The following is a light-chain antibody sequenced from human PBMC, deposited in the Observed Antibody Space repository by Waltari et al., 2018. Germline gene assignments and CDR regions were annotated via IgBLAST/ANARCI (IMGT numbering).Light chain of an antibody. CDR1: QSLLYSSNNKNF. J-gene: IGKJ4*01. V-gene: IGKV4-1*01. CDR3: QQYYSAPLT. Sequence: DIVMTQSPDSLAVSLGARATINCKSSQSLLYSSNNKNFLAWYQQKPGQPPKLLIYWSSTRESGVPDRFSGSGSGTDFTLTISSRQAEDVALYYCQQYYSAPLTFGGGTKVEIK. CDR2: WSS.